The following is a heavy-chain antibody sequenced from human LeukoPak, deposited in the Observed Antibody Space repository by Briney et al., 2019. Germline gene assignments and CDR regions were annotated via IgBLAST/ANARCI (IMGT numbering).Heavy chain of an antibody. CDR3: ARDSQEFFQH. J-gene: IGHJ1*01. CDR2: ISGDGGST. CDR1: GFSSANYA. D-gene: IGHD2/OR15-2a*01. V-gene: IGHV3-43*02. Sequence: PRGSLRPSCAASGFSSANYAIHWVRPAPGKGLEWVSPISGDGGSTYYADSMKGRVTISRDNSKHSLYRQMNSLRTEDTSLYYCARDSQEFFQHWGQGTLVTVSS.